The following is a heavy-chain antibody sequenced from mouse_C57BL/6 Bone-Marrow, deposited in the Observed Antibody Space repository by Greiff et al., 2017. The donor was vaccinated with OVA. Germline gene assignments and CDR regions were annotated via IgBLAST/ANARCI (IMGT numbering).Heavy chain of an antibody. CDR2: IDPENGDT. CDR1: GFNIKDDY. D-gene: IGHD3-2*02. J-gene: IGHJ4*01. V-gene: IGHV14-4*01. CDR3: TTGDSSGYDAMDY. Sequence: VQLKQSGAELVRPGASVKLSCTASGFNIKDDYMHWVKQRPEQGLEWIGWIDPENGDTEYASKFQGKATITADTSSNTAYLQLSSLTSEDTAVYYCTTGDSSGYDAMDYWGQGTSVTVSS.